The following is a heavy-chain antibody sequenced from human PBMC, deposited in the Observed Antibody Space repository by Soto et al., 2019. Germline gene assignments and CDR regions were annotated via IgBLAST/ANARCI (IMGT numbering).Heavy chain of an antibody. CDR1: GYTFTGYY. Sequence: ASVKVSCKASGYTFTGYYMHWVRQAPGQGLEWMGWINPNSGGTNYAQKFQGRVTMTRDTSISTAYMELSRLRSDDTAVYYCARVIAARPSRDDAFDIWGQGTMVTVS. J-gene: IGHJ3*02. V-gene: IGHV1-2*02. CDR3: ARVIAARPSRDDAFDI. CDR2: INPNSGGT. D-gene: IGHD6-6*01.